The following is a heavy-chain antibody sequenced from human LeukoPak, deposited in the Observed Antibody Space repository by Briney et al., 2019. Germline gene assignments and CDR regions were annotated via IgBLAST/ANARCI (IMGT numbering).Heavy chain of an antibody. CDR1: GYSISSGYY. J-gene: IGHJ4*02. V-gene: IGHV4-38-2*01. CDR3: ARRDYGSGSYYPSDDY. Sequence: SETLSLTCAVSGYSISSGYYWGWIRQPPGKGLEWIGSIYHSGSTYYNPSLKSRVTISVDTSKNQFSLKLSSVTAADTAVYYCARRDYGSGSYYPSDDYWGQGTLVTVSS. D-gene: IGHD3-10*01. CDR2: IYHSGST.